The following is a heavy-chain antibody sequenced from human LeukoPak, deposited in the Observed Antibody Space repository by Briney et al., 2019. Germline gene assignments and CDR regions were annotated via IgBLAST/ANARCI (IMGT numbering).Heavy chain of an antibody. CDR2: INHSGST. CDR1: GGSFSGYY. J-gene: IGHJ4*02. CDR3: ARGRGSYSWARGYFDY. D-gene: IGHD1-26*01. Sequence: SETLSLTCAVYGGSFSGYYWSWIRQPPGKGLEWIGEINHSGSTNYNPSLKSRVTISVDTSKNQFSLKLSSVTAADTAVYYCARGRGSYSWARGYFDYWGQGTLVTVSS. V-gene: IGHV4-34*01.